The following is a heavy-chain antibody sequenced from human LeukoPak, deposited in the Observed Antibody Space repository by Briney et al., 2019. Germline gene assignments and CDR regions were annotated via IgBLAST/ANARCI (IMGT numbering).Heavy chain of an antibody. CDR2: IKQDGSEK. J-gene: IGHJ4*02. D-gene: IGHD5-12*01. Sequence: GGSLRLSCAASGFTFSSYWMSWVRQAPEKGLEWVANIKQDGSEKHYVDSVKGRFTISRDNAKNSLYLQMNSLRAEDTAVYYCARDRRSSGYDYDYWGQGTLVTVSS. CDR3: ARDRRSSGYDYDY. V-gene: IGHV3-7*01. CDR1: GFTFSSYW.